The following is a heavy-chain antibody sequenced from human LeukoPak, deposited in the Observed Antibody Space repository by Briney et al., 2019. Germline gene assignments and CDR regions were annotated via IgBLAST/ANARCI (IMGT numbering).Heavy chain of an antibody. Sequence: GASVKVSCKASGYTFTGYYMHWVRQAPGQGLEWMGWINPNSGGTNYAQKFQGRVTMIRDTSISTAYMELSRLRSDDTAVYYCARGRLITMVRGAIPFDPWGQGTLVTVSS. CDR1: GYTFTGYY. J-gene: IGHJ5*02. V-gene: IGHV1-2*02. CDR2: INPNSGGT. CDR3: ARGRLITMVRGAIPFDP. D-gene: IGHD3-10*01.